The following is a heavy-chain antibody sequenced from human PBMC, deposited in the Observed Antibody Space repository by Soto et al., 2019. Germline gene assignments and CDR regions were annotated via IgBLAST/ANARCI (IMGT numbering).Heavy chain of an antibody. J-gene: IGHJ4*02. CDR2: IWYDGSNK. Sequence: QVQLVESGGGVVQPGRSLRLSCAASGFTFSSYGMHWVRQAPGKGLEWVAVIWYDGSNKYYADSVKGRFTISRDNSKNTLYIQMNSRRNEDTAVYYRSRDRRYGAGIDYCDKGTLVTASS. V-gene: IGHV3-33*01. CDR3: SRDRRYGAGIDY. CDR1: GFTFSSYG. D-gene: IGHD4-17*01.